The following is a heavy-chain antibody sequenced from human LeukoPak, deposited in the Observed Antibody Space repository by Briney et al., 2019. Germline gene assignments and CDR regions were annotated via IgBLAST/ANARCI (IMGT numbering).Heavy chain of an antibody. Sequence: GGSLRLSCAASGFTFSSYSMNWVRQAPGKGLEWVSFISSSSNYIYYADSLRGRFTISRDNAKNSLYLQMNSLRVEDTAVYYCARGLSLDYWGQGTLVTVSS. V-gene: IGHV3-21*01. CDR1: GFTFSSYS. D-gene: IGHD4/OR15-4a*01. J-gene: IGHJ4*02. CDR3: ARGLSLDY. CDR2: ISSSSNYI.